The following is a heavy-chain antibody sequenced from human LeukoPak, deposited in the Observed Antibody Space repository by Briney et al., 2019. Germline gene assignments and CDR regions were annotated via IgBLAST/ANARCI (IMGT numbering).Heavy chain of an antibody. CDR3: ARDRSRIAAAGFDY. CDR1: GGSISSYY. Sequence: SETLSLTCTVSGGSISSYYWSWIRQPPGKGLEWIGYIYYSGSTNYNPSLKSRVTISVDTSKNQFSLKLSSVTAADTAMYYCARDRSRIAAAGFDYWGQGTLVTVSS. D-gene: IGHD6-13*01. CDR2: IYYSGST. J-gene: IGHJ4*02. V-gene: IGHV4-59*01.